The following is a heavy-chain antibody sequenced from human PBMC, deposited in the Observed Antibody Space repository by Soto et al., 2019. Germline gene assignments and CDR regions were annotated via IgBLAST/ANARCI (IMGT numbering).Heavy chain of an antibody. Sequence: QVQLQESGPGLVKPSQTLSLTCTVSGGSISSGDYYWSWIRQPPGKGLEWIGYIYYSGSTYYNPSLKRRVTTSVDTSKHQFSLKLSSVTAAYTAVYYCARDQSPSEQLAWAWYFVLWGRGTLVTFS. J-gene: IGHJ2*01. V-gene: IGHV4-30-4*01. CDR3: ARDQSPSEQLAWAWYFVL. CDR2: IYYSGST. D-gene: IGHD6-6*01. CDR1: GGSISSGDYY.